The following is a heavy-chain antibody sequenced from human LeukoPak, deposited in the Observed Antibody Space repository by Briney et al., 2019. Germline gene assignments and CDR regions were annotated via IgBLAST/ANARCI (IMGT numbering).Heavy chain of an antibody. CDR3: ARLRYFQRFDP. J-gene: IGHJ5*02. CDR1: GYTFTSYA. V-gene: IGHV1-3*01. D-gene: IGHD3-9*01. Sequence: GASVKVSCKGSGYTFTSYAMHWVRQAPGQRLEWMGWSNAGNGNTKYSQKFQGRVTITRDTSASTAYMELSSLRSEDTAVYYCARLRYFQRFDPWGQGTLVTVSS. CDR2: SNAGNGNT.